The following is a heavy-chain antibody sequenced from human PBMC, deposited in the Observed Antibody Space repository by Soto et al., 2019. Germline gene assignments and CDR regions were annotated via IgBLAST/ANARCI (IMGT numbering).Heavy chain of an antibody. J-gene: IGHJ3*02. V-gene: IGHV3-74*01. Sequence: AGGSLRLSCAASGFTFSTFWMHWLRQVPGKGLVWVSRINGDGNITNYADSVKGRFTISRDNSKNTLYLQMNSLRAEDTAVYYCARARDSSGWYTAFDIWGQGTMVTVSS. CDR3: ARARDSSGWYTAFDI. CDR1: GFTFSTFW. D-gene: IGHD6-19*01. CDR2: INGDGNIT.